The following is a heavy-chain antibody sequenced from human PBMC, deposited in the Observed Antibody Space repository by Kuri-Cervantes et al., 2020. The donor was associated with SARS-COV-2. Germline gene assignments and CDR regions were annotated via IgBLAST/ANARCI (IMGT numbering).Heavy chain of an antibody. CDR2: IIPILGIA. V-gene: IGHV1-69*10. CDR1: GGTFSSYA. Sequence: SVKVSCKASGGTFSSYAISWVRQAPGQGLEWMGGIIPILGIANYAQKFQGRVTITADKSTSTAYMELSSLRSNDTAVYYCASLEYDSPGAFDIWGQGTMVTVSS. D-gene: IGHD3-3*01. J-gene: IGHJ3*02. CDR3: ASLEYDSPGAFDI.